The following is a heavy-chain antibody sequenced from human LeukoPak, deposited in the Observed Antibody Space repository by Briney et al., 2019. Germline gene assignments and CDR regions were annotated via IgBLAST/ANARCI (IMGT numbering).Heavy chain of an antibody. V-gene: IGHV4-39*01. CDR3: ARSSYYDSSGRYYFDY. CDR2: IYYSGST. D-gene: IGHD3-22*01. Sequence: SETLSLTCTVSGGSISSSSYYWGWIRQPPGKGLEWIGSIYYSGSTYYNPSLKSRVTISVDTSKNQFSLKLSSVTAADTAVYYCARSSYYDSSGRYYFDYWGQGTLVTVSS. CDR1: GGSISSSSYY. J-gene: IGHJ4*02.